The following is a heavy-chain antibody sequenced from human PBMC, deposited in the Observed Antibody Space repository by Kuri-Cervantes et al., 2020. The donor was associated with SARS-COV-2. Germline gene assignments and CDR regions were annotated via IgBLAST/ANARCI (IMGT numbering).Heavy chain of an antibody. CDR2: FYYRGST. CDR3: ARHTRGYSYGYPEFDY. Sequence: GSLRLSCTVFGGPISNSKYYWGWIRQPPGKGLEWFGSFYYRGSTYCNPSLTSRATISVDTSKNQFSLRLSSVTAADTAVYYCARHTRGYSYGYPEFDYWGQGTLVTVSS. D-gene: IGHD5-18*01. V-gene: IGHV4-39*01. CDR1: GGPISNSKYY. J-gene: IGHJ4*02.